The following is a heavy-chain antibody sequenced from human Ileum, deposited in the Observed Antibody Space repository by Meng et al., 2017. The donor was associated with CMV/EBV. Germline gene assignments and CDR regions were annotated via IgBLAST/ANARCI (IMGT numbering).Heavy chain of an antibody. CDR1: GGTFSSYA. V-gene: IGHV1-69*05. CDR3: ARGRAYYDFWSGYINNWFDP. J-gene: IGHJ5*02. D-gene: IGHD3-3*01. CDR2: IIPIFGTA. Sequence: SVQVSCKASGGTFSSYAISWVRQAPGQGLAWMGGIIPIFGTANYAQKFQGRVTITTDESTSTAYMELSSLRSEDTAVYYCARGRAYYDFWSGYINNWFDPWGQGTLVTVSS.